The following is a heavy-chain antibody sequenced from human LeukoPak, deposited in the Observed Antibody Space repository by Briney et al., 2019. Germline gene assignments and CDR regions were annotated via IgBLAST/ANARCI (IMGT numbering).Heavy chain of an antibody. V-gene: IGHV3-30-3*01. CDR2: ISYDGSNK. J-gene: IGHJ6*02. CDR3: ARAGCSSTSRDYYYGMDV. D-gene: IGHD2-2*01. Sequence: GGSLRLSCAASGFTFSSYAMHWVRQAPGKGLEWVAVISYDGSNKYYADSVKGRFTISRDNSKNTLYLQMNSLRAEDTAVYYCARAGCSSTSRDYYYGMDVWGQGTTVTVSS. CDR1: GFTFSSYA.